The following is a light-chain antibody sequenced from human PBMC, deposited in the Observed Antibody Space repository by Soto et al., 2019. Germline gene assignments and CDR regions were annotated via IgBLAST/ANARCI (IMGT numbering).Light chain of an antibody. J-gene: IGKJ2*01. Sequence: EIVLTQSPGTLSLSPGERATLSCRASQSVKSVYLAWYQQKLGQAPRLLIYGATSRATGIPDRFSGSGSGTDFTLTISRLEPEDFAVYYCQQYGSSPRTFGQGTKVDI. CDR3: QQYGSSPRT. CDR1: QSVKSVY. CDR2: GAT. V-gene: IGKV3-20*01.